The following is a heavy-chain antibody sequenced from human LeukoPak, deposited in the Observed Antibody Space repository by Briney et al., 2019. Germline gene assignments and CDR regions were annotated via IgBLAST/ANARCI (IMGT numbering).Heavy chain of an antibody. Sequence: GESLQISFKGSGYSFTSYWIGWVRPVPGKGLEWRGIIYPGDSDTRYSPSFQGQVTISADKSISTAYLQWSSLKASDTAMYYCARFDRSRPGLSDYWGQGTLVTVSS. D-gene: IGHD6-6*01. CDR3: ARFDRSRPGLSDY. V-gene: IGHV5-51*01. CDR2: IYPGDSDT. J-gene: IGHJ4*02. CDR1: GYSFTSYW.